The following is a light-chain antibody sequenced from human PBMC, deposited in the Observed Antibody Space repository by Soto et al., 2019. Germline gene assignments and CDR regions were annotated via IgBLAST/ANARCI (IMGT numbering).Light chain of an antibody. V-gene: IGKV1-33*01. CDR3: QQYDNLTPK. CDR2: DAS. J-gene: IGKJ1*01. CDR1: QDISNY. Sequence: DIQMTQSPSSLSASVGDRVTITCQASQDISNYLNWYQQKPVKAPKLLIYDASNLETGVTSRFSGSRSGTDFTFPISSLQHEDIATYYCQQYDNLTPKVGQGTKVKIK.